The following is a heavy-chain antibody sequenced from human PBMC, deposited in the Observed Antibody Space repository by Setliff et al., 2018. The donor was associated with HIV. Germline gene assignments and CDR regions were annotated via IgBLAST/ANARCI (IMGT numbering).Heavy chain of an antibody. CDR3: ARDQILSRASRFCSGSSCFYFDS. V-gene: IGHV3-11*05. CDR1: RFTFSDYY. Sequence: SLRLSCAASRFTFSDYYMSWIRQAPGKGLEWVSYISSSNDYTNYADSVKGRFTISRDNAKNSLYLQMNSLRAEDTAVYYCARDQILSRASRFCSGSSCFYFDSWGLGTLVTVSS. J-gene: IGHJ4*02. CDR2: ISSSNDYT. D-gene: IGHD2-15*01.